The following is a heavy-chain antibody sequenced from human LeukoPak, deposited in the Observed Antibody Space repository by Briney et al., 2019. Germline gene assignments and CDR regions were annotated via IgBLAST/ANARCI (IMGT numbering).Heavy chain of an antibody. V-gene: IGHV4-59*11. CDR2: IYYTGNT. J-gene: IGHJ5*02. CDR3: ARLVAAGTVDWFDP. Sequence: PSETLSLTCLVSGDSINTHYWSWIRQPPGKGLERIGDIYYTGNTNYHPSFKSRVTISIDTSKNQFSLKLTAVTAADTAVYYCARLVAAGTVDWFDPWGQGTLVTVSS. CDR1: GDSINTHY. D-gene: IGHD6-13*01.